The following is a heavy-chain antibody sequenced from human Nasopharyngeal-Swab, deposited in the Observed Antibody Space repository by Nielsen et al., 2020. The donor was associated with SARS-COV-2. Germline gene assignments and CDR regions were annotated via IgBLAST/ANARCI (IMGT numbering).Heavy chain of an antibody. V-gene: IGHV1-46*01. Sequence: GESLKISCKASGYTFTSYYMHWVRQAPGQGLEWMGIINPSGGSTSYAQKFQGRVTMTRDTSTSTVYMGLSSLRSEDTAVYYCARGDFIAVAGTELFDYWGQGTLVTVSS. CDR2: INPSGGST. J-gene: IGHJ4*02. CDR1: GYTFTSYY. CDR3: ARGDFIAVAGTELFDY. D-gene: IGHD6-19*01.